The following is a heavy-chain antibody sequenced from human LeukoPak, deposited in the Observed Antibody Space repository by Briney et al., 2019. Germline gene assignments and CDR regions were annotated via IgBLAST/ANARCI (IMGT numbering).Heavy chain of an antibody. CDR2: IRYDGSNK. J-gene: IGHJ5*02. V-gene: IGHV3-30*02. Sequence: GGSLRLSCAASGFTFSSYGMHWVRQAPGKGLEWVTIIRYDGSNKYYADSVKGRFTISRDNSKNTLYLQMNSLRAEDTAVYYCARALAGYSSSPDDWFDPWGQGTLVTVPS. D-gene: IGHD6-13*01. CDR1: GFTFSSYG. CDR3: ARALAGYSSSPDDWFDP.